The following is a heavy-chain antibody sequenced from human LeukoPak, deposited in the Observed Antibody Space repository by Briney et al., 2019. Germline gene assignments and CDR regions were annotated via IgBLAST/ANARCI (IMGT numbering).Heavy chain of an antibody. Sequence: SETLSLTCTISGGFISSSSYYWGWIRQPPGKGLEWIGDIYYTGSTYYNASLKSRVSISIDTSNNHFSLKLSSVTAADTALYYCARRRSYDSTGYLDWGQGTLVTVSS. CDR2: IYYTGST. J-gene: IGHJ1*01. V-gene: IGHV4-39*02. CDR3: ARRRSYDSTGYLD. D-gene: IGHD3-22*01. CDR1: GGFISSSSYY.